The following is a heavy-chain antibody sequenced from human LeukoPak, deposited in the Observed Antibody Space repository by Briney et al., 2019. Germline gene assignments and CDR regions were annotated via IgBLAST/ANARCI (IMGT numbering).Heavy chain of an antibody. CDR2: ISYDGKVT. D-gene: IGHD3-10*01. J-gene: IGHJ4*02. CDR1: GFTFSNFG. Sequence: QPGEPLRLSCAASGFTFSNFGVHWVRQAPGKGLEWMAVISYDGKVTYYADSVKGRFTISRDNSKNTLYLQMTSLRGEDTALYYCAKERDYRVSTSCDYWGQGTQVTVSS. V-gene: IGHV3-30*18. CDR3: AKERDYRVSTSCDY.